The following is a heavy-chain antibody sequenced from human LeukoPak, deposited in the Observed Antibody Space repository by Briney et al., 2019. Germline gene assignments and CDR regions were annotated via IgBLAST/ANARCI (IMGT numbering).Heavy chain of an antibody. D-gene: IGHD2-2*01. Sequence: GGSLRLSCAASGFTFSSDSMNWVRQAPGKGLEWVSSISSSISYIYYADSVQGRFTISRDNAKDSLSLKMNSLRAEDTAVYHCARAQGIVVVQAAEDAFDIWGQGSMVTVSS. CDR2: ISSSISYI. CDR3: ARAQGIVVVQAAEDAFDI. J-gene: IGHJ3*02. CDR1: GFTFSSDS. V-gene: IGHV3-21*01.